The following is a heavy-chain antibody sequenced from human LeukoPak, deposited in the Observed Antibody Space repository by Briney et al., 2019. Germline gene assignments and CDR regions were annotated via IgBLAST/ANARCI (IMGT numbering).Heavy chain of an antibody. CDR3: ARSPIRYYDSSGYYPD. CDR1: GGTFSSYA. J-gene: IGHJ6*02. D-gene: IGHD3-22*01. CDR2: IIPIFGTA. V-gene: IGHV1-69*13. Sequence: ASVKVSCKASGGTFSSYAISWVRQAPGQGLEWMGGIIPIFGTANYAQKFQGRVTITADESTSTAYVELSSLRSEDTAVYYCARSPIRYYDSSGYYPDWGQGTTVTVSS.